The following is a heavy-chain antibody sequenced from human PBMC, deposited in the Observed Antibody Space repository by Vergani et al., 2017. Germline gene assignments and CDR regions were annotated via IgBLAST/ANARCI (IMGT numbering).Heavy chain of an antibody. J-gene: IGHJ4*02. V-gene: IGHV3-21*01. CDR3: AMASGYDSHYFDY. CDR1: GCTFSSYS. CDR2: ISSSSSYI. Sequence: EVQLVESGGGLVKPGGSLRLSCAASGCTFSSYSMNWVRQAPGKGLEWVSSISSSSSYIYYADSVKGRFTISRDNAKNSLYLQMNSLRAEDTAVYYCAMASGYDSHYFDYWGQGTLVTVSS. D-gene: IGHD5-12*01.